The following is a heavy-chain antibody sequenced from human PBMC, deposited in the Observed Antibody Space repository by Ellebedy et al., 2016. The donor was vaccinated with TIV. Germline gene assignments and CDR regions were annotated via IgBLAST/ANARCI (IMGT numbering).Heavy chain of an antibody. CDR1: GYTFIDYY. J-gene: IGHJ5*02. CDR2: ISPSGGST. Sequence: ASVKVSCKASGYTFIDYYIHWVRQAPGQGLEWMGMISPSGGSTNYAQKFQGRVTMTRDRSTRTVYMELSSLRFEDMAVYYCARSSGWYEWRPNWFDPWGQGTLVTVSS. V-gene: IGHV1-46*01. CDR3: ARSSGWYEWRPNWFDP. D-gene: IGHD6-19*01.